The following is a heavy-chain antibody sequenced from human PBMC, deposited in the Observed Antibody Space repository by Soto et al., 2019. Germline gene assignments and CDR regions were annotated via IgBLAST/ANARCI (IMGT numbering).Heavy chain of an antibody. Sequence: QVQLVQSGAEVRKPGASVKVSCKASGYTFTNYGINWVRQAPGRGLEWMGWISSYNGNTNYAQNLQGRVTMTTDTSTRTAYMELRSLRSDDTAVYYCARDRPPYLEWMSQRGWFDPWGQGPLVTVSS. D-gene: IGHD3-3*01. CDR3: ARDRPPYLEWMSQRGWFDP. V-gene: IGHV1-18*04. J-gene: IGHJ5*02. CDR1: GYTFTNYG. CDR2: ISSYNGNT.